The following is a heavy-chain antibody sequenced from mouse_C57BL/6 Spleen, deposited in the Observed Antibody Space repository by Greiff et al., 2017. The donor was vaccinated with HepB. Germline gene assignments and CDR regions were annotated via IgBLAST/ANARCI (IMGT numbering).Heavy chain of an antibody. V-gene: IGHV1-81*01. Sequence: VKLMESGAELARPGASVKLSCKASGYTFTSYGISWVKQRTGQGLEWIGEIYPRSGNTYYNEKFKGKATLTADKSSSTAYMELRSLTSEDSAVYFCARGSPYFDYWGQGTTLTVSS. CDR3: ARGSPYFDY. J-gene: IGHJ2*01. CDR1: GYTFTSYG. CDR2: IYPRSGNT.